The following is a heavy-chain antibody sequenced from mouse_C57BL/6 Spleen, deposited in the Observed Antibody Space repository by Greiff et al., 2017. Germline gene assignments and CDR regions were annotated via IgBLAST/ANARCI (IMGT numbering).Heavy chain of an antibody. CDR3: ARTAQATRAMGD. D-gene: IGHD3-2*02. CDR1: GYAFSSSW. J-gene: IGHJ4*01. V-gene: IGHV1-82*01. Sequence: VKLMESGPELVKPGASVKLSCKASGYAFSSSWMNWVKQRPGKGLEWIGRIYPGDGDTNYNGKFKGKATLTADKSSSTAYMQRSSLTSEDSAVYLCARTAQATRAMGDWGQGTSVTVAT. CDR2: IYPGDGDT.